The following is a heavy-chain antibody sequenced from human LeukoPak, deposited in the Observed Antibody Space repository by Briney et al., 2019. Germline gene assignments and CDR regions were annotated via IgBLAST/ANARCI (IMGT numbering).Heavy chain of an antibody. J-gene: IGHJ4*02. CDR1: GFTFSSYS. D-gene: IGHD1-26*01. Sequence: PGGSLRLSCAASGFTFSSYSMNWVRQAPGKGLEWVSSISSSSSYIYYADSVKGRFTISRDNAKNSLYLQMNSLRAEDTAVYYCARDRIVGATIIFFDYWGQGTLVTVSS. V-gene: IGHV3-21*01. CDR2: ISSSSSYI. CDR3: ARDRIVGATIIFFDY.